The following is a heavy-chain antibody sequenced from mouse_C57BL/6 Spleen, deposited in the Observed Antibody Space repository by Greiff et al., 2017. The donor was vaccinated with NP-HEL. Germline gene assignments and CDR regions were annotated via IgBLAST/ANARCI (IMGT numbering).Heavy chain of an antibody. J-gene: IGHJ4*01. Sequence: QVQLQQSGAELARPGASVKLSCKASGYTFTSYGISWVKQRTGQGLEWIGEIYPRSGNTYYNEKFKGKATLTADKSSSTAYMELRSLTSEDSAVYFCARGGLTGTYYAMDYWGQGTSVTVSS. V-gene: IGHV1-81*01. CDR2: IYPRSGNT. CDR3: ARGGLTGTYYAMDY. D-gene: IGHD4-1*01. CDR1: GYTFTSYG.